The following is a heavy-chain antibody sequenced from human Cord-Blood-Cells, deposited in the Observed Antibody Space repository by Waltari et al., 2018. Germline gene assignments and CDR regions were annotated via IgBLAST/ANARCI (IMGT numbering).Heavy chain of an antibody. D-gene: IGHD3-3*01. CDR2: IIPIFGTA. Sequence: QVQLVKSGAEVKKPGSSVKVSCQAPAGTFISYALSWVRHAPGQGLEWMGGIIPIFGTANYAKKFQGRVTITVDKSTSTAYMELSSLRSEDTAVYYCAYYDFWSGHYYYYMDVWGKGTTVTVSS. V-gene: IGHV1-69*06. CDR3: AYYDFWSGHYYYYMDV. J-gene: IGHJ6*03. CDR1: AGTFISYA.